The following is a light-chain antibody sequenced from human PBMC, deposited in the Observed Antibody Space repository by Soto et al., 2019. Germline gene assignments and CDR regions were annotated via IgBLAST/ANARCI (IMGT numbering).Light chain of an antibody. Sequence: QSALTQPASVSGSPGQSITISCTGTSSDVGGYNYVSWYQQHPGKAPKLMIYDVSNRPSGVSNRFSGSKSGNTASLTISGXXXXXXXDYYCSSYTSSSTLVVFGGGTKVTVL. CDR1: SSDVGGYNY. CDR2: DVS. V-gene: IGLV2-14*01. J-gene: IGLJ2*01. CDR3: SSYTSSSTLVV.